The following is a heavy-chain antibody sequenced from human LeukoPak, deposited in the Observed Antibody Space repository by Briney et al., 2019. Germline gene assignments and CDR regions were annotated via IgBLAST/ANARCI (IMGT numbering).Heavy chain of an antibody. J-gene: IGHJ4*02. CDR3: VRTGYYYDSSGYYPFDY. Sequence: PGGSLRLSCAASGFTFSGYAMSWVRQAPGKGLEWVSAISGSDGSTYYADSVKGRFTISRDNSKNTLSLQMNSLRAEDTAVYFCVRTGYYYDSSGYYPFDYWGQGALVTVSS. V-gene: IGHV3-23*01. D-gene: IGHD3-22*01. CDR1: GFTFSGYA. CDR2: ISGSDGST.